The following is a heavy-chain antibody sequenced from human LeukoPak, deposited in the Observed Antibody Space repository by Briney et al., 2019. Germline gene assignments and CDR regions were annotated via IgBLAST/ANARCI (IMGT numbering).Heavy chain of an antibody. CDR1: GGSISSGNW. CDR3: ARGYCSGGSCYVGYFDY. J-gene: IGHJ4*02. D-gene: IGHD2-15*01. Sequence: SETLSLTCAVSGGSISSGNWWNWVRQPPGKGLEWIGNIYSSGNTYYNASLKSRVTMYIDTSKNQFPLKLSSVTAADTAVYHCARGYCSGGSCYVGYFDYWGQGTLVTVSS. CDR2: IYSSGNT. V-gene: IGHV4-4*02.